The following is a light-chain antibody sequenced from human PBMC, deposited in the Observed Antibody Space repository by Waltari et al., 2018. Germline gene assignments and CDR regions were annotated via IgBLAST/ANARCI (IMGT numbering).Light chain of an antibody. J-gene: IGKJ2*01. CDR3: QQYNSYSRT. V-gene: IGKV1-5*03. CDR1: QSISSW. Sequence: DIQMTQSPSTLSASVGDRVTITCRASQSISSWLAWYQQKPGKAPKLLIYKASTLESGVPSRFSCSGSGTEFTLTISSLQPDDFATYYCQQYNSYSRTFGQGTKLEI. CDR2: KAS.